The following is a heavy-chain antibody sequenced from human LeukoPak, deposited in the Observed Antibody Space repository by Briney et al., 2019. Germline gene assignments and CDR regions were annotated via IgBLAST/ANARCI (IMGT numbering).Heavy chain of an antibody. CDR2: ISYDGSIN. CDR1: GFNFNSYA. CDR3: ARDRRYCGGGSCYFDYFFDY. J-gene: IGHJ4*02. Sequence: GGSLRLSCAASGFNFNSYAVHWVRQAPGKGLEWLAVISYDGSINFYAASVKGRFTISRDNSKNTLYLQMNSLRAEDSALYFCARDRRYCGGGSCYFDYFFDYWGQGTLVTVSS. V-gene: IGHV3-30-3*01. D-gene: IGHD2-15*01.